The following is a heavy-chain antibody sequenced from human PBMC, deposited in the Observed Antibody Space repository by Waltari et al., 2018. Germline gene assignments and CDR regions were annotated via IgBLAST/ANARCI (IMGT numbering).Heavy chain of an antibody. CDR1: GLTFIKCG. CDR2: ISGSGGGT. V-gene: IGHV3-23*01. J-gene: IGHJ4*02. CDR3: ARAYNWNDFFDF. D-gene: IGHD1-1*01. Sequence: EVQLLESGGGLVQPGGSLRLSCAPSGLTFIKCGMSWVRQAPGKGREWVSCISGSGGGTYYADSVKGRFTISRDNSKNTLYLQMNSLRADDSAFYYCARAYNWNDFFDFWGLGTLVTVSS.